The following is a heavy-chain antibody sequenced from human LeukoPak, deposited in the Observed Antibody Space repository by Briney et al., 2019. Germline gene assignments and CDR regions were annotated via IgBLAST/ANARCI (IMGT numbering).Heavy chain of an antibody. CDR1: GFTFSSYA. CDR3: AKDHTTPHYYDSSGYYLGSHY. V-gene: IGHV3-23*01. CDR2: ISGSGGST. D-gene: IGHD3-22*01. J-gene: IGHJ4*02. Sequence: GGSLRLSCAASGFTFSSYAMSWGRQAPGKGLAWVSAISGSGGSTYYADSVKGRFTISRDNSKNTLYLQMNSLRAEDTAVYYCAKDHTTPHYYDSSGYYLGSHYWGQGTLVTVSS.